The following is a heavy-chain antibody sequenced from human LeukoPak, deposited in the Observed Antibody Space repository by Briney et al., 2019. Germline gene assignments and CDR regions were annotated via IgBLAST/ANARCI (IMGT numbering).Heavy chain of an antibody. J-gene: IGHJ4*02. CDR1: GFTFSSYA. Sequence: GGSLRLSCAASGFTFSSYAMHWVRQAPGKGLEWVAVISYDGSNKYYADSVKGRFTISRDNSKNTLYLQVNSLRAEDTAVYYCARAWPREDTLEWLLWPFDYWGQGTLVTVSS. CDR2: ISYDGSNK. D-gene: IGHD3-3*01. V-gene: IGHV3-30*04. CDR3: ARAWPREDTLEWLLWPFDY.